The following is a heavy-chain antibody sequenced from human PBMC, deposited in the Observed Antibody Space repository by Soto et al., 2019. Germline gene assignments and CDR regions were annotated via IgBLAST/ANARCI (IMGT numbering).Heavy chain of an antibody. Sequence: EVQLLESGGGLLQPGGSPRLSCAASGFTFSSHAMNWVRQAPGKGLEWVSTIGDSGGSTYYADSVKGRFTISRDNSKNTLYRQMNSLRADDTAVYYCAKVPRYCSGGSCYYFDYWGQGTLVTVSS. D-gene: IGHD2-15*01. CDR3: AKVPRYCSGGSCYYFDY. CDR1: GFTFSSHA. CDR2: IGDSGGST. V-gene: IGHV3-23*01. J-gene: IGHJ4*02.